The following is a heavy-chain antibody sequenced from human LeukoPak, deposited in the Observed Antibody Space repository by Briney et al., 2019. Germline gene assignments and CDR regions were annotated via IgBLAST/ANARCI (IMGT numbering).Heavy chain of an antibody. CDR1: GFTVSTKY. J-gene: IGHJ4*02. CDR2: LYSGGT. D-gene: IGHD2-21*02. CDR3: AGGNCGGDCYYDY. V-gene: IGHV3-53*01. Sequence: GGSLRLSCAASGFTVSTKYMSWVRQAPGKGLEWVSTLYSGGTYYADSVKGRFTISRDNSRNTMYLQMSSLRAEDTAVYYCAGGNCGGDCYYDYWGQGTLVTVSS.